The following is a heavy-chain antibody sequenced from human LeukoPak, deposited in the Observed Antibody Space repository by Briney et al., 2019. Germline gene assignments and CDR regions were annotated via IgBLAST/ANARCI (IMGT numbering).Heavy chain of an antibody. Sequence: SETLSLTCTVSGGSISSSSYYWGWIRQPPGKGLEWIGSIYYSGSTYYNPSLKSRVTISVDTSKNQFSLNLSSVTAADTAVYYCARDHGNGDSSGYYFDFWGQGTLVTVSS. V-gene: IGHV4-39*02. CDR1: GGSISSSSYY. CDR2: IYYSGST. D-gene: IGHD3-22*01. CDR3: ARDHGNGDSSGYYFDF. J-gene: IGHJ4*02.